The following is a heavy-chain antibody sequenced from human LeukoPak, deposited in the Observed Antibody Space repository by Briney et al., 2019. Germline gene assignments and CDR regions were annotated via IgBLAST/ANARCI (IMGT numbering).Heavy chain of an antibody. V-gene: IGHV1-2*02. CDR3: ATSVAGINWFDP. CDR1: GYTFTGYY. D-gene: IGHD6-19*01. CDR2: INPNGGGT. Sequence: ASVKVSCKASGYTFTGYYMHWVRQAPGQGLEWMGWINPNGGGTNYAQKFQGRVTMTRDTSISTAYMELNGLSSDDMAVYYCATSVAGINWFDPWGQGTLVTVSS. J-gene: IGHJ5*02.